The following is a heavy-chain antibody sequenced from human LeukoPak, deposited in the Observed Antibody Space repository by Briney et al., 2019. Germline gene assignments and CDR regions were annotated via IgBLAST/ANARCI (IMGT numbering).Heavy chain of an antibody. V-gene: IGHV4-39*01. J-gene: IGHJ4*02. CDR3: ARLRRSRLAEFDY. Sequence: KSSETMSLTCSVSGGSVSSSSYYWGWIRQPPGKGLEWIGSMFSSSSASAYYSPSLKSRVTISVDTSKNQFSLKLSSLTAADTAVYYCARLRRSRLAEFDYWGQGTLVTVSS. CDR1: GGSVSSSSYY. CDR2: MFSSSSASA. D-gene: IGHD3-3*02.